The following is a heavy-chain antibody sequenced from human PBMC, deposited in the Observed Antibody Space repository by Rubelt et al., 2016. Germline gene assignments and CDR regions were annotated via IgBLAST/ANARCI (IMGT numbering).Heavy chain of an antibody. CDR2: IYYSGST. CDR1: GGSISSYY. J-gene: IGHJ4*02. Sequence: QVQLQESGPGLVKPSETLSLTCTVSGGSISSYYWSWIRQPPGRGLEWIGSIYYSGSTYYNQSLKSRVTKSVRTFKNQFALKLRSVTAADTAVYYCARGLPSLYYWGQGTLVTVSS. D-gene: IGHD3-16*01. CDR3: ARGLPSLYY. V-gene: IGHV4-59*12.